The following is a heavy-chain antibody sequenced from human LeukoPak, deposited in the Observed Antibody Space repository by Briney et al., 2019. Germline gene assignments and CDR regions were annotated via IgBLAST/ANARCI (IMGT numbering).Heavy chain of an antibody. J-gene: IGHJ5*02. CDR3: AAGYYYGSGSYYNQP. Sequence: ASVKVSCKASGFTFTSSAMQWVRQARGQRLEWIGWIVVGSGNTNYAQKFQERVTITRGMSTSTAYMELSSLRSEDTAVYYCAAGYYYGSGSYYNQPWGQGTLVTVSS. CDR1: GFTFTSSA. CDR2: IVVGSGNT. V-gene: IGHV1-58*02. D-gene: IGHD3-10*01.